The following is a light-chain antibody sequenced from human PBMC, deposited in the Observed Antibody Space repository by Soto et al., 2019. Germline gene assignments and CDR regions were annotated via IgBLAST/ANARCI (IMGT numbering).Light chain of an antibody. CDR2: LEGSGSY. Sequence: QPVLTQSSSASASLGSSVKLTCTLSSGHSSYIIAWHQQQPGKAPRYLMKLEGSGSYNKGSGVPARLSGSSSGADRYLTISNLQFDDEADYYCETWDSNTRVFGGGTKLTVL. V-gene: IGLV4-60*02. CDR1: SGHSSYI. J-gene: IGLJ3*02. CDR3: ETWDSNTRV.